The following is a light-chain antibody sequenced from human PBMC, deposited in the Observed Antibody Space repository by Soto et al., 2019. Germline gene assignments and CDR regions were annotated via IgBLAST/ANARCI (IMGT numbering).Light chain of an antibody. Sequence: EIVMTQSPATLSVSPGERATLSCRASQSVSSDLAWYQQRPGQAPRLLIYGASTRATGIPARFSGSGSGTEFTLTISSLQSEDFAVDYCQHYNNWPLTFGGGTEVEIK. CDR3: QHYNNWPLT. CDR2: GAS. J-gene: IGKJ4*01. CDR1: QSVSSD. V-gene: IGKV3-15*01.